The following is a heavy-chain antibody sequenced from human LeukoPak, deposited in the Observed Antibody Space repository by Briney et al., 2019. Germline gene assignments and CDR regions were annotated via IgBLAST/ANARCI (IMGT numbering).Heavy chain of an antibody. CDR1: GLTFSDSY. J-gene: IGHJ5*02. D-gene: IGHD5-18*01. V-gene: IGHV3-11*01. CDR2: ISGSGTTI. Sequence: GGSLRLSCVASGLTFSDSYMSWSRQAPGKVVEWIAYISGSGTTIYHADSVKGRFTISRDNAKNSVYLQMNSLREEDTAVYYCARPTDSSVDHWGQGTLVTVSS. CDR3: ARPTDSSVDH.